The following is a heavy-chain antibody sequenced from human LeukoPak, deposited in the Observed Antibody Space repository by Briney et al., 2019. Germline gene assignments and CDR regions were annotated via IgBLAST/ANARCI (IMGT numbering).Heavy chain of an antibody. CDR3: ARVPGIAVAGTYYYYGMDV. CDR2: MNPNSGNT. V-gene: IGHV1-8*01. J-gene: IGHJ6*02. D-gene: IGHD6-19*01. Sequence: ASVKVSCKASGYTFTSYDINWVRQATGQGLEWMGWMNPNSGNTGYAQKFQGRVTMTRNTSISTAYMELSSLRSEDTAVYYCARVPGIAVAGTYYYYGMDVWGQGTTVTVSS. CDR1: GYTFTSYD.